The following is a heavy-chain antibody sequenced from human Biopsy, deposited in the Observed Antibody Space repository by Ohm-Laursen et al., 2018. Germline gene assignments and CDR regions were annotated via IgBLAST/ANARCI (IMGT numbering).Heavy chain of an antibody. CDR3: TLEGAGFDN. V-gene: IGHV3-73*01. CDR1: GFTFSASA. D-gene: IGHD3-10*01. J-gene: IGHJ4*02. CDR2: IRSKAKSYAT. Sequence: GSLRLSCSASGFTFSASAVHWVRQASGKGLEWVGRIRSKAKSYATAYAASVTGRFTIPRDDSKNTTYLQMNSLKSGDTAVYYCTLEGAGFDNWGQGTLVTVSS.